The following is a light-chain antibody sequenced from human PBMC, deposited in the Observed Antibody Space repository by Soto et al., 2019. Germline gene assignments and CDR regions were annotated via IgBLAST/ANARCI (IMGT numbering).Light chain of an antibody. CDR3: QQYDSSPRT. CDR2: GAS. Sequence: ELVLTQSPGTLSLSPGDRATLSCRASQSISSSYLAWYQQKPGQAPRLLIYGASSRATGIPDRFSGSGSGTGFTLTINRLEPEDFAVYYCQQYDSSPRTFGQGNKVDI. V-gene: IGKV3-20*01. J-gene: IGKJ1*01. CDR1: QSISSSY.